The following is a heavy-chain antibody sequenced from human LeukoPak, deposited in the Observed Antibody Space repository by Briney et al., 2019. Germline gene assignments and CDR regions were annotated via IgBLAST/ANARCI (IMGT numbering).Heavy chain of an antibody. CDR2: ISAYNGNT. Sequence: ASVKVSCKASGYTFTSYGISWVRQAPGQGLEWMGWISAYNGNTNYAQKLQGRVTMTTDTSTSTAYMELRSLRSDDTAVYYCARKGPYSSGWYELSYYYYGMDVWGQGTTVTVSS. D-gene: IGHD6-13*01. V-gene: IGHV1-18*01. CDR3: ARKGPYSSGWYELSYYYYGMDV. CDR1: GYTFTSYG. J-gene: IGHJ6*02.